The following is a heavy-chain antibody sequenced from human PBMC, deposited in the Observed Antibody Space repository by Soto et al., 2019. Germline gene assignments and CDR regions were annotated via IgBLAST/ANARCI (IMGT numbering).Heavy chain of an antibody. J-gene: IGHJ3*02. Sequence: GGSLRLSCAASGFTFSSYWMSWVRQAPGKGLEWVANIKQDGSEKYYVDSVKGRFTISRDNAKNSLYLQMNSLRAEDTAVYYCARVKAIFGVVSPAFDIWGQGTMVPVSS. CDR2: IKQDGSEK. CDR1: GFTFSSYW. CDR3: ARVKAIFGVVSPAFDI. D-gene: IGHD3-3*01. V-gene: IGHV3-7*01.